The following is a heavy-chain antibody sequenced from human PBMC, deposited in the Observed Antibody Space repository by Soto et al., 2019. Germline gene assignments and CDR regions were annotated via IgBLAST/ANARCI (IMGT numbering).Heavy chain of an antibody. Sequence: QVQLVESGGGVVQPGRSLRLSCAASGFIFSSYAMHWVRQAAGKGLEWVALISDDGSSKYYADSVKGRFTISRDNSKNTLYLQMNSLSAEDTAVYYCTRADLTVTLSVFDPWGQGTLVTVSS. CDR2: ISDDGSSK. CDR3: TRADLTVTLSVFDP. V-gene: IGHV3-30-3*01. CDR1: GFIFSSYA. J-gene: IGHJ5*02. D-gene: IGHD4-17*01.